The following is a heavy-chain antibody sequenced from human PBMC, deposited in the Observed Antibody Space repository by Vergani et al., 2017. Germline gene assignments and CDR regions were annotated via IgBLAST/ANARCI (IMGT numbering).Heavy chain of an antibody. Sequence: QVLVVQSGSEFKKPGASLKVSCKTSGYTFNTYAICWVRQAPGQGLEWLGWINTNNGDPTYDQDFTGRFIFSLDTSASTAYLEIKNLKPEDTAFYYCAREGGPHSIWGQGTLVTVSS. D-gene: IGHD2-21*01. CDR1: GYTFNTYA. CDR3: AREGGPHSI. V-gene: IGHV7-4-1*02. J-gene: IGHJ4*03. CDR2: INTNNGDP.